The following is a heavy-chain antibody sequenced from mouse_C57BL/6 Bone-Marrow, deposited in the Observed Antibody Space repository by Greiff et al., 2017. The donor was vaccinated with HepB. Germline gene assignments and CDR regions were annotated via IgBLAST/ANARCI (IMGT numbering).Heavy chain of an antibody. CDR3: ARRAIYYYGSSFFAY. Sequence: VQLQQSGAELARPGASVKLSCKASGYTFTSYGISWVKQRTGQGLEWIGEIYPRSGNTYYNEKFKGKATLTADKSSSTAYMELRSLTSEDSAVYFCARRAIYYYGSSFFAYWGQGTLVTVSA. D-gene: IGHD1-1*01. CDR2: IYPRSGNT. J-gene: IGHJ3*01. V-gene: IGHV1-81*01. CDR1: GYTFTSYG.